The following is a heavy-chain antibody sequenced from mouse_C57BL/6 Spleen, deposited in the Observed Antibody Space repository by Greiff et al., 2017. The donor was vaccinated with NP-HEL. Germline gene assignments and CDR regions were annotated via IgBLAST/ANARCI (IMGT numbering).Heavy chain of an antibody. Sequence: QVQLQQSGPELVKPGASVKISCKASGYAFSSSWMNWVKQRPGKGLEWIGRIYPGDGDTNYNGKFKGKATLTADKSSSTAYMQLSSLTSEDSAVYFCARWGNYYGAGGYFDVWGTGTTVTVSS. CDR3: ARWGNYYGAGGYFDV. V-gene: IGHV1-82*01. J-gene: IGHJ1*03. CDR1: GYAFSSSW. CDR2: IYPGDGDT. D-gene: IGHD1-1*01.